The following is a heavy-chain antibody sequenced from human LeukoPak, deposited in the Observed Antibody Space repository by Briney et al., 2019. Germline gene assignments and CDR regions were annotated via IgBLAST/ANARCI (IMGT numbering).Heavy chain of an antibody. CDR2: IRYDGSNK. Sequence: PGGSLRLSCAASGFTFSNYGMHWVRQAPGKGLEWVAFIRYDGSNKYYADSVKGRFTISRDNSKNTLYLQMNSLRAEDTALYYCAKRGYYVSRTNPFDYWGQGTLVTVSS. D-gene: IGHD3-22*01. J-gene: IGHJ4*02. V-gene: IGHV3-30*02. CDR3: AKRGYYVSRTNPFDY. CDR1: GFTFSNYG.